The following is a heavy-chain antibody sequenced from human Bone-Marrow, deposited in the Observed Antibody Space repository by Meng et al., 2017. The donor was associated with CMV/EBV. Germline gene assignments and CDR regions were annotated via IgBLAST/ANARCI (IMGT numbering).Heavy chain of an antibody. V-gene: IGHV3-30*02. CDR1: GFTFSNYG. CDR2: IRNDGSSK. CDR3: AKDDITYDFWSGALPDY. D-gene: IGHD3-3*01. Sequence: GGSLRLSCAASGFTFSNYGMHWVRQAPGKGLEWVAAIRNDGSSKYYTDSVKGRFTISRDNSKNTLYLQMNSLRAEDTAVYYCAKDDITYDFWSGALPDYWGQGTLVTVSS. J-gene: IGHJ4*02.